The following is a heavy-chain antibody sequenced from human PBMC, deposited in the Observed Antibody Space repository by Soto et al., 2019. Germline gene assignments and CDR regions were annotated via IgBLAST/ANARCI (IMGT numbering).Heavy chain of an antibody. D-gene: IGHD5-12*01. CDR1: GGSFRGYY. J-gene: IGHJ4*02. CDR3: ARDASGYDHFDS. V-gene: IGHV4-34*01. Sequence: PSETLSLTCGVYGGSFRGYYWSWIRQPPGKGLEWIGEINHSGSTNYNPSLKSRVTISVDTSKNQFSLKLSSVTAADTAVYYRARDASGYDHFDSWGQGTLATVSS. CDR2: INHSGST.